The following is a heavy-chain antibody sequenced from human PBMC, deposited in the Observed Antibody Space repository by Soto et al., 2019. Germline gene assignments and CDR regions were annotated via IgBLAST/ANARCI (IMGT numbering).Heavy chain of an antibody. V-gene: IGHV3-21*01. J-gene: IGHJ4*02. CDR2: ISSSSSYI. CDR3: ARDLRAVAGKSFDY. Sequence: EVQLVESGGGLVKPGGSLRLSCAASGFTFSSYSMNWVRQAPGKRLERVSSISSSSSYIYYADSVKGRFTISSNNAKNSPYLQPNSLRADEPAVYYCARDLRAVAGKSFDYWGRGTLVTVSS. CDR1: GFTFSSYS. D-gene: IGHD6-19*01.